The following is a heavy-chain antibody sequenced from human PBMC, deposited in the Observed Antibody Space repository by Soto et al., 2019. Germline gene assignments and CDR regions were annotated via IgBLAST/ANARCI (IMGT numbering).Heavy chain of an antibody. CDR1: GFSLSTSGVG. Sequence: QITLEESGPPRVKPTQTLTLTCTFSGFSLSTSGVGVGWVRQPPGKALEPLALIYWDDDKRYSPSLRSRLTITKDTSRNQVVLTMTNMDPVDTATYYCAHRAGLQGNWNGGYFDFWGQGALVTVSS. CDR2: IYWDDDK. CDR3: AHRAGLQGNWNGGYFDF. D-gene: IGHD1-1*01. V-gene: IGHV2-5*02. J-gene: IGHJ4*02.